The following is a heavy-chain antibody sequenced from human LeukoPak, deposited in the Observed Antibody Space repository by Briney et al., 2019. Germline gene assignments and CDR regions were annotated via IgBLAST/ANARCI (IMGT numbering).Heavy chain of an antibody. J-gene: IGHJ6*02. V-gene: IGHV3-23*01. CDR2: ISDNGGNI. Sequence: PGGSLRLSCAASGFTFSSYAMSWVRQAPGKGLEWDSGISDNGGNIYYADSVKGRFTISRDNSKHTLYLQMNSLRAEDTAVYHCAKAAEGSYFYAMDVWGQGTTVTVFS. CDR3: AKAAEGSYFYAMDV. CDR1: GFTFSSYA.